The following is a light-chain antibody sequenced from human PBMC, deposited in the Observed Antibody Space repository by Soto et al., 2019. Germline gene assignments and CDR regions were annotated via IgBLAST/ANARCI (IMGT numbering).Light chain of an antibody. CDR3: QQYNNWPSWT. Sequence: ELVRTQSPATLSVSPVERATLSCRASQSVNNYLAWYQKRPGQVPRLLIHSASTRATGIPARFSASGSGTEFTLTISSLQSEDFAIYDCQQYNNWPSWTFGQGTKVDIK. CDR2: SAS. CDR1: QSVNNY. J-gene: IGKJ1*01. V-gene: IGKV3-15*01.